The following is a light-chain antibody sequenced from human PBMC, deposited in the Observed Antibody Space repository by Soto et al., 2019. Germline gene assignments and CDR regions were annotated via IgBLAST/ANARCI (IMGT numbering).Light chain of an antibody. Sequence: QSALTQPASVSGSPGQSITISCTGTSSDFGGYDYVSWYQQHPGKAPKLMVYAVTNRPSGVSNRFSGSKSGNTASLTISGLQAEDEADYYCSSYTSSSTPYVFGTGTKLTVL. V-gene: IGLV2-14*01. CDR1: SSDFGGYDY. CDR3: SSYTSSSTPYV. J-gene: IGLJ1*01. CDR2: AVT.